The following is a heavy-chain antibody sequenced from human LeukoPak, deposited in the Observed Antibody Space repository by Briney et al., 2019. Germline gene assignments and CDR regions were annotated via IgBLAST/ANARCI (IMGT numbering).Heavy chain of an antibody. Sequence: GRSLRLSCAASGFTFISYAMHWVRQAPGKGLEWVAVISYDGSNKYYADSVKGRFTISRDNSKNTLYLQMNSLRAEDTAVYYCARSNYYGSGSYSGMDVWGQGTTVTVSS. CDR2: ISYDGSNK. CDR3: ARSNYYGSGSYSGMDV. CDR1: GFTFISYA. D-gene: IGHD3-10*01. V-gene: IGHV3-30*04. J-gene: IGHJ6*02.